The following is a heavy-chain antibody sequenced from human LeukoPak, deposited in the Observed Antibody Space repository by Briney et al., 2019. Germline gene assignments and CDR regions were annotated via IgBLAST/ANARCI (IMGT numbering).Heavy chain of an antibody. Sequence: PSETLSLTCTVSGGSISSGGYYWSWIRQHPGKSLEWIGYIYYSGSTYYNPSLKSRVTISVDTSKNQFSLKLSSVTAADTAVYYCARDGCLRGLCLPWAFDIWGQGTMVTVSS. J-gene: IGHJ3*02. D-gene: IGHD3-10*01. V-gene: IGHV4-31*03. CDR3: ARDGCLRGLCLPWAFDI. CDR1: GGSISSGGYY. CDR2: IYYSGST.